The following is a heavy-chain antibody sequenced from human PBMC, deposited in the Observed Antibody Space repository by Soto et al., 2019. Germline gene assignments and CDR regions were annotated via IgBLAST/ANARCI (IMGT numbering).Heavy chain of an antibody. CDR1: GFTFSSYA. Sequence: GGSLRLSCAASGFTFSSYAMHWVRQAPGKGLEWVAVISYDGSNKYYADSVKGRFTISRDNSKNTLYLQMNSLRAEDTAVYYCARVTPYYYGSGTYYYYYMDVWGKGTTVTVS. CDR3: ARVTPYYYGSGTYYYYYMDV. D-gene: IGHD3-10*01. V-gene: IGHV3-30-3*01. CDR2: ISYDGSNK. J-gene: IGHJ6*03.